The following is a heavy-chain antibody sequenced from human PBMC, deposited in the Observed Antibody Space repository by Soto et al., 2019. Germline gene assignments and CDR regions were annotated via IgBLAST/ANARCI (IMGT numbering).Heavy chain of an antibody. J-gene: IGHJ5*02. CDR2: IYYSGST. CDR3: ARLHCDSPNCVPLDL. V-gene: IGHV4-39*01. D-gene: IGHD2-2*01. CDR1: GDSIIDDTYY. Sequence: SETLSLTCTVSGDSIIDDTYYWVLIRQPPGKGLEWIGSIYYSGSTYYNPSLKSRVTMSVDTSKNQLSLKLSSVTAADTAVYYCARLHCDSPNCVPLDLCGQGTLVIVSS.